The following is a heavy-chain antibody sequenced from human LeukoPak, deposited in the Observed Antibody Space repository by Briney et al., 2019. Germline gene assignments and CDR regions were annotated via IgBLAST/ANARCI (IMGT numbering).Heavy chain of an antibody. J-gene: IGHJ3*02. CDR2: MYRVGNX. Sequence: GGSLRLSCAASGFTVXXXXXXXVRQAPGXXXXXXXXMYRVGNXYYADFVXXXXXISRDNFKNTLHLQMNSLRVEDTALYYCARGLTVGATGVWAFDIWGQGTMVTVSS. CDR3: ARGLTVGATGVWAFDI. CDR1: GFTVXXXX. V-gene: IGHV3-66*01. D-gene: IGHD1-26*01.